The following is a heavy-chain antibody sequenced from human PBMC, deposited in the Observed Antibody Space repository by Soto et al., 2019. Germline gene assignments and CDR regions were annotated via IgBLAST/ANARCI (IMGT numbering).Heavy chain of an antibody. CDR2: INHSGST. J-gene: IGHJ4*02. Sequence: SETLSLTCAVYGGSFSGYYWSWIRRPPGKGLEWIGEINHSGSTNYNPSLKSRVTISVDTSKNQFSLKLSSVTAADTAVYYCARARSWYPVDYWGQGTLVTVS. D-gene: IGHD6-13*01. CDR3: ARARSWYPVDY. CDR1: GGSFSGYY. V-gene: IGHV4-34*01.